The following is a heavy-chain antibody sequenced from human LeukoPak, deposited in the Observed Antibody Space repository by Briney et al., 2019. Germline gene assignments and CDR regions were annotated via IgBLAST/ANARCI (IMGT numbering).Heavy chain of an antibody. Sequence: GGYLRLSCAASGFTFSSYVMHWVRQAPGKGPEWVAVISYDGSSKNYADSVKGRFTISRDNSKNTLYLQMDGLSIEDTAVYYCAKDRGNGYNNFDYWGQGILVTVSS. CDR3: AKDRGNGYNNFDY. D-gene: IGHD5-24*01. CDR1: GFTFSSYV. J-gene: IGHJ4*02. CDR2: ISYDGSSK. V-gene: IGHV3-30*18.